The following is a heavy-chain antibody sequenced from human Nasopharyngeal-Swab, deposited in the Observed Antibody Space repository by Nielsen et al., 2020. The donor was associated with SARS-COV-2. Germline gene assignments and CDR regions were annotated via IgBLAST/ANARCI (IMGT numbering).Heavy chain of an antibody. CDR3: TGYSTIFY. Sequence: GESLKISCTTSGFTFGDYAMSWVRQAPGKGLEWVGFTRSEANGGTAEYAVSVEGRFSISRDDSKSIAYLQMNSLKTEDTAVYYCTGYSTIFYWGQGTLVTV. CDR2: TRSEANGGTA. V-gene: IGHV3-49*04. CDR1: GFTFGDYA. D-gene: IGHD2-2*01. J-gene: IGHJ4*02.